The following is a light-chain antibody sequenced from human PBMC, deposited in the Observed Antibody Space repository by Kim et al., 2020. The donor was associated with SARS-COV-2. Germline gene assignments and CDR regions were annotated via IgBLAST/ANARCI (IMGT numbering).Light chain of an antibody. CDR2: DAS. J-gene: IGKJ1*01. V-gene: IGKV1-5*01. CDR3: QQYSSYSGT. CDR1: ESISNW. Sequence: DIQMTQSPSTLSASVGDRVTITCRASESISNWLAWYQQKPGKAPKVLIYDASSLESGVPSRFSGSGSGTEFTLTISSLQPDDFATYYCQQYSSYSGTFGQGTKVEIK.